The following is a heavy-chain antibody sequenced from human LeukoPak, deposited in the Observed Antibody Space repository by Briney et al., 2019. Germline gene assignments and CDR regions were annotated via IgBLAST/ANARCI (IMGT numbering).Heavy chain of an antibody. CDR1: GGSITNYY. D-gene: IGHD3-10*01. Sequence: SETLSLTCTVSGGSITNYYWSWIRQPPGEGLGWIGYVYYSGSTNYNPSLTSRVTISVDTSKNQFSLKLSPVTAADTAVYYCAATMVRGVHTHFDYWGQGTLVTVSS. CDR2: VYYSGST. V-gene: IGHV4-59*08. J-gene: IGHJ4*02. CDR3: AATMVRGVHTHFDY.